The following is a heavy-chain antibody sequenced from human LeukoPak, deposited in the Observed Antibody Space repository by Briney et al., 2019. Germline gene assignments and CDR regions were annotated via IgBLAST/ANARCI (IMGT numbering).Heavy chain of an antibody. CDR1: GGSISSSSYY. D-gene: IGHD2-2*01. CDR3: AREGSRSTFQQ. J-gene: IGHJ1*01. CDR2: IYYSGST. Sequence: SETLSLTCTVSGGSISSSSYYWGWIRQPPGKGLEWIGSIYYSGSTYYNPSLKSRVTISVDTSKNQFSLQLNSVIPEDTAVYYCAREGSRSTFQQWGQGTLVTVSS. V-gene: IGHV4-39*02.